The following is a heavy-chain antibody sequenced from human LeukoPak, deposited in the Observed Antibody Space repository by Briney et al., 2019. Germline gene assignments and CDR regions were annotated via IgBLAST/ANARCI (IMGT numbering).Heavy chain of an antibody. CDR1: GFSLSTSGGG. J-gene: IGHJ5*02. CDR2: IYWDDDK. Sequence: SGPTLMHPTQTLTLTCTFSGFSLSTSGGGVGWIRQPPGKALEWLALIYWDDDKRYNPSLNTRLTITNDTSKNQVVLTMTNMDPVDTATYYCARVGATIYWFDPWGQGTLVTVSS. V-gene: IGHV2-5*02. CDR3: ARVGATIYWFDP. D-gene: IGHD1-26*01.